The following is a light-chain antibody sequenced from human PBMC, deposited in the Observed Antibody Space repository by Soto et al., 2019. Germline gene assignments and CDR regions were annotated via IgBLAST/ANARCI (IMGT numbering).Light chain of an antibody. CDR1: SSDVGAYKY. CDR3: TSYVGNDIWV. Sequence: QSALTRPPSASGSPGQSVTISCTGTSSDVGAYKYVSWYQQYPGKAPKLMIYEVTKRPSGVPDRFSGSKSGNTASLTVSGLQAEDEAHYYSTSYVGNDIWVFGGGTKLTVL. V-gene: IGLV2-8*01. CDR2: EVT. J-gene: IGLJ3*02.